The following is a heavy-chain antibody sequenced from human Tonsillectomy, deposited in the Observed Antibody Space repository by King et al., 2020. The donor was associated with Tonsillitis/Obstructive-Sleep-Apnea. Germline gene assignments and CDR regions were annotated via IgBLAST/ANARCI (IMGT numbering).Heavy chain of an antibody. D-gene: IGHD6-19*01. V-gene: IGHV5-10-1*03. Sequence: VQLVESGAEVKKPGESLRISCKGSGYSFTNYWINWVRQVPGKGLEWMGRIDPSDSYTNYSPSFQGHVTISADKSISTAYLQWSSLKASDTAMYYCARLQYSSGWYADSWGQGALVTVSS. J-gene: IGHJ5*01. CDR3: ARLQYSSGWYADS. CDR2: IDPSDSYT. CDR1: GYSFTNYW.